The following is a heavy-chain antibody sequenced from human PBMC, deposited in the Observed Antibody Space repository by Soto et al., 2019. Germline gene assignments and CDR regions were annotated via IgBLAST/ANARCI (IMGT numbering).Heavy chain of an antibody. CDR1: GYTFTSYS. Sequence: QVQIVQSGAEEKKPGASVKVSCKASGYTFTSYSMHWVRQAPGQRLEWMGWINVGNGNTKYSQKFDGGGTXXTXTXXSTAYRELSGLTSEDKAVYYCARERWGSGSRWFDPWGQGTLVTVSS. CDR3: ARERWGSGSRWFDP. D-gene: IGHD6-19*01. J-gene: IGHJ5*02. CDR2: INVGNGNT. V-gene: IGHV1-3*05.